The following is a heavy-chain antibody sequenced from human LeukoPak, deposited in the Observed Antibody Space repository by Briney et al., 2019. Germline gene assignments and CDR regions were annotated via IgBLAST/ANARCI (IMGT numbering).Heavy chain of an antibody. Sequence: PSETLSLTCTVSGGSISSHYWSWIRQPPGKGLEWIGYIYYIGSTNYNPSLKSRVTISVGTSKKQFSLKLSSVTAADTAVYYCARRVAAAGTFDYWGQGTLVTVSS. D-gene: IGHD6-13*01. J-gene: IGHJ4*02. CDR2: IYYIGST. CDR3: ARRVAAAGTFDY. CDR1: GGSISSHY. V-gene: IGHV4-59*11.